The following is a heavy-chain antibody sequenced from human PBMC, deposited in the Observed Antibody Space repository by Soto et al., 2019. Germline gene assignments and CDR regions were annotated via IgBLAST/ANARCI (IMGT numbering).Heavy chain of an antibody. Sequence: ASETLSLTCAVSGGSISSGGYSWSWIRQPPGKGLEWIGYIYHSGSTYYNPSLKSRVTISVDRSKNQFSLKLSSVTAADTAVYYCARAVGYCSSTSCYPPAWFDPWGQGTLVTVSS. D-gene: IGHD2-2*01. CDR1: GGSISSGGYS. V-gene: IGHV4-30-2*01. CDR3: ARAVGYCSSTSCYPPAWFDP. J-gene: IGHJ5*02. CDR2: IYHSGST.